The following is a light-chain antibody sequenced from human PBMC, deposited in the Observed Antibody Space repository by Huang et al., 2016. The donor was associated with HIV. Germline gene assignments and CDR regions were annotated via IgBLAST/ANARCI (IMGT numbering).Light chain of an antibody. J-gene: IGKJ1*01. Sequence: DIVMTQSPRSLPVTPGEPASISCRSSQSLLHSNGYNYLDWYLQKPGQSPQLLIDLGSNRASGVPDRFSGSGSGTDFTLRISRVEAEDVGVYYCMQALQTWTFGQGTKVEIK. CDR2: LGS. CDR1: QSLLHSNGYNY. V-gene: IGKV2-28*01. CDR3: MQALQTWT.